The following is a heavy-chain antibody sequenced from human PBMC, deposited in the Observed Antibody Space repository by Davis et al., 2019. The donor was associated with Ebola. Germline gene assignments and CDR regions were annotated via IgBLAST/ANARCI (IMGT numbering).Heavy chain of an antibody. CDR2: ISGSGGST. V-gene: IGHV3-23*01. Sequence: GGSLRLSCAASGFTFSSYAMSWVRQAPGKGLEWVSAISGSGGSTYYADSVKGRFTISRDNSKNTLYLQMNSLRAEDTAVYYCAKGKVSPYSESYYVLYYYGMDVWGQGTTVTVSS. CDR1: GFTFSSYA. D-gene: IGHD1-26*01. J-gene: IGHJ6*02. CDR3: AKGKVSPYSESYYVLYYYGMDV.